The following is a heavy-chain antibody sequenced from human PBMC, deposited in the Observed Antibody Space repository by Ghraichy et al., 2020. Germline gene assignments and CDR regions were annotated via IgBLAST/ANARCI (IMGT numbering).Heavy chain of an antibody. CDR2: IYSGGST. D-gene: IGHD1-26*01. CDR3: ARDKGGLSGSNYWYFDL. Sequence: GESLNISCAASGFTVSSNYMSWVRQAPGKGLEWVSVIYSGGSTYYADSVKGRFTISRDNSKNTLYLQMNSLRAEDTAVYYCARDKGGLSGSNYWYFDLWGRGTLVTVSS. V-gene: IGHV3-53*01. J-gene: IGHJ2*01. CDR1: GFTVSSNY.